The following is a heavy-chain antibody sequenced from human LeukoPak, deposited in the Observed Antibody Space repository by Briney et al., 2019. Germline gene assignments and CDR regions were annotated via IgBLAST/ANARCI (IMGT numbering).Heavy chain of an antibody. V-gene: IGHV4-4*07. CDR1: GGPISSYY. CDR2: IYTSGST. J-gene: IGHJ5*02. Sequence: SETLSLTCTVSGGPISSYYWSWIRQPAGKGLERIGRIYTSGSTNYNPSLKSRVTMSVDTSKNQFSLKLSSVTAADTAVYYCARGVYCSGGSCYSGNWFDPWGQGTLVTVSS. D-gene: IGHD2-15*01. CDR3: ARGVYCSGGSCYSGNWFDP.